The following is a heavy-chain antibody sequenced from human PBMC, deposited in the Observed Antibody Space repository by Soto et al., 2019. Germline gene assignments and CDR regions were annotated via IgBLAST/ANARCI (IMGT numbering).Heavy chain of an antibody. CDR2: ISAYNGKT. V-gene: IGHV1-18*01. D-gene: IGHD2-21*02. CDR3: ARKGTEYCGGDCEAAPDS. CDR1: GYTFTSYG. Sequence: QVQLVQSGAEVKKPGASVKVSCKASGYTFTSYGISWVRQAPGQGLEWMGWISAYNGKTNYAQKLQGRVTMTTDTSTRAALMDLRCLRPADTAAYSCARKGTEYCGGDCEAAPDSWGQGTLVTVSS. J-gene: IGHJ4*02.